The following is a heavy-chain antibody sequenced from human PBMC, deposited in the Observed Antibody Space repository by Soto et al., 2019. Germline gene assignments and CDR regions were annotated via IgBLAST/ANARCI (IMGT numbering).Heavy chain of an antibody. J-gene: IGHJ6*02. D-gene: IGHD6-13*01. CDR2: ISHDGSEK. CDR1: RFTFSSYA. Sequence: QVQLVESGGGVVQPGKSLRLSCAASRFTFSSYAMDWVRQAPGKGLEWVAVISHDGSEKYYGDSVKGRFTISRDKPKNTVYLQINSLTPEDTAVYYCARAAAYFYHSYYDIDVWGQGTAVTVSS. V-gene: IGHV3-30-3*01. CDR3: ARAAAYFYHSYYDIDV.